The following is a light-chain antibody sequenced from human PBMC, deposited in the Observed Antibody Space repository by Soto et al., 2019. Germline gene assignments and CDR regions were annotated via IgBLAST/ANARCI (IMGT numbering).Light chain of an antibody. V-gene: IGLV2-14*03. CDR3: TSYTANKTPL. CDR2: DVS. J-gene: IGLJ2*01. CDR1: SSDVGGYNY. Sequence: QSALTQPASVSGSPGQSITISCTGTSSDVGGYNYVSWYQQHPGKAPKLMIYDVSSRPSGVSNRFSGSKSGNTASLIISGLLAEDEADYYCTSYTANKTPLFGGGTKPPS.